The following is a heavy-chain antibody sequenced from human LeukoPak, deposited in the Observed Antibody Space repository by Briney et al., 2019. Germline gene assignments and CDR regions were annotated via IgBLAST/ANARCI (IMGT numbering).Heavy chain of an antibody. CDR3: ARLSRGAGAAKTFDY. CDR2: VFYTGKA. CDR1: GGSLSSYH. Sequence: SETLSLTCTLSGGSLSSYHWSWFRLPPGKGLEWMGHVFYTGKAAYNPSLTGRVTISVDTSKDQFSLRLASVTAADTAAYYCARLSRGAGAAKTFDYWGQGILVTVSS. J-gene: IGHJ4*02. V-gene: IGHV4-59*08. D-gene: IGHD6-13*01.